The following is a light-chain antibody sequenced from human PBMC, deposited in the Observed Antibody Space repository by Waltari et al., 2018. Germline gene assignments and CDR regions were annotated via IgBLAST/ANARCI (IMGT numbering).Light chain of an antibody. Sequence: QSALTQPRSVSGSPGQSVTISCTGTSSDVGGYNYVSWYQQHPGKAPKLMIYDVSKRPSGVPDRFSGSKSRNTASLTISGLQAEDEADYYCCSYAGSYTYVFGTGTKVPVL. CDR1: SSDVGGYNY. CDR3: CSYAGSYTYV. J-gene: IGLJ1*01. CDR2: DVS. V-gene: IGLV2-11*01.